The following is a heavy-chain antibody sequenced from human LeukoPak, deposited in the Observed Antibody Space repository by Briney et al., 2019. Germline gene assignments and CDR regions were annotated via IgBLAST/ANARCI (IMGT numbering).Heavy chain of an antibody. V-gene: IGHV3-48*03. CDR1: GFTFSSYE. D-gene: IGHD6-19*01. J-gene: IGHJ4*02. Sequence: GGSLRLSCAASGFTFSSYEMNWVRQAPGKGLEWVSYISSSGSTIHYADSVKGRFTISRDNAKNSLYLQMNSLRAEGTAVYYCARLGVAGTIDYWGQGTLVTVSS. CDR2: ISSSGSTI. CDR3: ARLGVAGTIDY.